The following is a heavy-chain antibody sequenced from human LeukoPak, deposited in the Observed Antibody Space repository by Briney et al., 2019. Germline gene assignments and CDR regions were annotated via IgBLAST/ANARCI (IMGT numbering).Heavy chain of an antibody. Sequence: GGSLRPSCAASGFTFSSCGMNWVRQAPGKGLEWVSSISTSSTYMSYTDSVEGRFTISRDNAKNSLYLKMNSLRPEDTAVYYCARSLGGGVEMATVRLFDYWGQGTLVAVSS. V-gene: IGHV3-21*06. D-gene: IGHD5-24*01. CDR1: GFTFSSCG. CDR3: ARSLGGGVEMATVRLFDY. J-gene: IGHJ4*02. CDR2: ISTSSTYM.